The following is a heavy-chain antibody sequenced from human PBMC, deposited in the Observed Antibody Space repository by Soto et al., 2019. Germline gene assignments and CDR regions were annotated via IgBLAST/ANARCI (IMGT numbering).Heavy chain of an antibody. Sequence: LRLSCSASGFTFSSYAMHWVRQAPGKGLEYVSGVRGNGDPPFYADSVKGRFTISRDNSKNTLYLQMSGLSADDTAVYYCVKSRGGNNFDFFDWGQGALVTVSS. V-gene: IGHV3-64D*06. D-gene: IGHD5-12*01. CDR1: GFTFSSYA. CDR2: VRGNGDPP. CDR3: VKSRGGNNFDFFD. J-gene: IGHJ4*02.